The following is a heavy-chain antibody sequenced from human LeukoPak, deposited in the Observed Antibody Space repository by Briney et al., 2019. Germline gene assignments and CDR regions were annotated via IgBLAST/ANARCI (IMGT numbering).Heavy chain of an antibody. D-gene: IGHD3-9*01. V-gene: IGHV1-8*02. CDR2: VTAFNENT. Sequence: ASVKVSCKASGFALTTYNIVWLRQAPGQGLEWVGWVTAFNENTHYSRKVQGRVTMTRNTSISTAYMELSSLRSEDTAVYYCARPDILTGYGYWGQGTLVTVSS. CDR3: ARPDILTGYGY. CDR1: GFALTTYN. J-gene: IGHJ4*02.